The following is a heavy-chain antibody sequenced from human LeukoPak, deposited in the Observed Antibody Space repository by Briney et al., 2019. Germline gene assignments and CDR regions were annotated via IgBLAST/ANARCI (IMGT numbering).Heavy chain of an antibody. CDR1: GGSISSSSYY. D-gene: IGHD5-24*01. J-gene: IGHJ4*02. CDR2: INHSGRT. CDR3: ARGGYGHKD. V-gene: IGHV4-39*07. Sequence: SETLSLTCTVSGGSISSSSYYWRWIRQPPGKGLEWIGEINHSGRTNYNPSLKSRVTIPVDTSKNQFSLKLSSVTAADTAVYYCARGGYGHKDWGQGTLVTVSS.